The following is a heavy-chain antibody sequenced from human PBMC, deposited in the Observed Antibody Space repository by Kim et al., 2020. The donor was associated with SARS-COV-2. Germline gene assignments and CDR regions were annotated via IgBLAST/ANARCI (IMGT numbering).Heavy chain of an antibody. V-gene: IGHV3-30*02. D-gene: IGHD3-22*01. Sequence: GRFPISRDNSKNTLYLQMNSLRAEDTAVYYCANSAGGYYDSSFFSPIFDIWGQGTMVTVSS. J-gene: IGHJ3*02. CDR3: ANSAGGYYDSSFFSPIFDI.